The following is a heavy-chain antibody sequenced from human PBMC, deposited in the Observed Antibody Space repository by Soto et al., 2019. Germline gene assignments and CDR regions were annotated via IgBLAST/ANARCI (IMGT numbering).Heavy chain of an antibody. CDR3: ARDHLGIVAGDFDL. D-gene: IGHD6-19*01. J-gene: IGHJ4*02. CDR2: ISSGRPDI. Sequence: GSLRLSCAASGFSFDTYNMNWVRQAPGKGLEWVSSISSGRPDIFYADSVRGRFTISRDDAKKSLFLQMNSLRADDTAVYYCARDHLGIVAGDFDLWGQGTLVTVSS. CDR1: GFSFDTYN. V-gene: IGHV3-21*01.